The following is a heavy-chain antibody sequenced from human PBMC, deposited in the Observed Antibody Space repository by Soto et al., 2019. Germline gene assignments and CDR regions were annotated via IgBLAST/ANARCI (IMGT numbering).Heavy chain of an antibody. CDR1: GGSFSGYY. D-gene: IGHD6-19*01. J-gene: IGHJ5*02. Sequence: SETLSLTCAVYGGSFSGYYWSWIRQPPGKGLEWIGEINHSGSTNYNPSLKSRVTISVDTSKNQFSLKLSSVTAADTAVYYCARARRIAVAGRQRNWFDPWGQGTLVTVSS. CDR2: INHSGST. CDR3: ARARRIAVAGRQRNWFDP. V-gene: IGHV4-34*01.